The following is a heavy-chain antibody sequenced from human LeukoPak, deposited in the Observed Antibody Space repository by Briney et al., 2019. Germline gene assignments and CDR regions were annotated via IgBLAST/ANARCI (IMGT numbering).Heavy chain of an antibody. V-gene: IGHV7-4-1*02. J-gene: IGHJ3*02. CDR1: GYTFDIYA. Sequence: ASVKVSCKASGYTFDIYAMIWVRQAPGQGLELMGWINTNTGNPTYAQGFTGRFVFSLDTSVSTAYLQISSLKAEDTAVYYCARDGSYYGDAFDIRGQGTMVTVSS. CDR2: INTNTGNP. D-gene: IGHD1-26*01. CDR3: ARDGSYYGDAFDI.